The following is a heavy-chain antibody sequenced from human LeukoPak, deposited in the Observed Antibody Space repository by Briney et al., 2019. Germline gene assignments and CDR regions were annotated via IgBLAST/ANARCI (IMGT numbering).Heavy chain of an antibody. J-gene: IGHJ4*02. CDR2: MNPNSGNT. D-gene: IGHD2-15*01. CDR3: ARRYCSGGSCYHWGV. Sequence: GASVKVSCKASGYNFISYDINWVRQATGQGLEWMGWMNPNSGNTGYAQKFQGRVTMTGNTSITTAYMELSSLRSEDTAVYYCARRYCSGGSCYHWGVWGQGTLVTVSS. V-gene: IGHV1-8*01. CDR1: GYNFISYD.